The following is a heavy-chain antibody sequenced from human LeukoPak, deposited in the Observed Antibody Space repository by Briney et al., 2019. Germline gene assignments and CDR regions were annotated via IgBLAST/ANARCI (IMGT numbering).Heavy chain of an antibody. D-gene: IGHD3-22*01. J-gene: IGHJ3*02. Sequence: PSETLSLTCTVSGGSITSYNWSWIRQPPGKGLEWVGYVYYSGSTNYNPSLKSRVTISMDTSKNQFSLKLSSVTAADTAVYYCARDRGNYYDSSGAFDIWGQGTMVTVSS. CDR1: GGSITSYN. V-gene: IGHV4-59*01. CDR2: VYYSGST. CDR3: ARDRGNYYDSSGAFDI.